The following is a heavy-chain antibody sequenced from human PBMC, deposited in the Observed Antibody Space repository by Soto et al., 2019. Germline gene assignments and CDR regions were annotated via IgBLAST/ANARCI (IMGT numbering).Heavy chain of an antibody. V-gene: IGHV3-33*01. J-gene: IGHJ4*02. CDR2: IWYDGSNK. CDR3: ARDESPVGRGAIDY. CDR1: GFTFSSYG. D-gene: IGHD3-10*01. Sequence: QVQLVESGGGVVQPGRSLRLSCAASGFTFSSYGMHWVRQAPGKGLEWVAVIWYDGSNKYYADSVKGRFTISRDNSKNTLYLQMNSLRGEETAVYYCARDESPVGRGAIDYWGQGTLVTVSS.